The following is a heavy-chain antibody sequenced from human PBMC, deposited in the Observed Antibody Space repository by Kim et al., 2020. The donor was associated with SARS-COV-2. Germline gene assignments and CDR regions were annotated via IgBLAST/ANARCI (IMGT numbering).Heavy chain of an antibody. Sequence: GGSLRLSCAASGLTLSDYYINWVRQAPGKGLEWVGRSRNKANGYTTQYAASVKSRFSISRDESKNSLYLQMNSLKIEDTAVYYCATEGWRSGPDLEYWGQGPLVPVSS. V-gene: IGHV3-72*01. CDR1: GLTLSDYY. CDR2: SRNKANGYTT. D-gene: IGHD2-15*01. CDR3: ATEGWRSGPDLEY. J-gene: IGHJ4*02.